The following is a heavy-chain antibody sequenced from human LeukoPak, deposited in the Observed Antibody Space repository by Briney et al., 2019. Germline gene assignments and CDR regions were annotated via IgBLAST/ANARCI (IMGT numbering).Heavy chain of an antibody. V-gene: IGHV1-69*04. J-gene: IGHJ6*02. CDR1: GGTFSSYA. Sequence: SVKVSCKASGGTFSSYAISWVRQAPGQGLEWMGRIIPILGIANYAQKFQGRVTITADKSTGTAYMELSSLRSEDTAVYYCARDRVATIHYYYGTDVWGQGTTVTVSS. D-gene: IGHD5-12*01. CDR2: IIPILGIA. CDR3: ARDRVATIHYYYGTDV.